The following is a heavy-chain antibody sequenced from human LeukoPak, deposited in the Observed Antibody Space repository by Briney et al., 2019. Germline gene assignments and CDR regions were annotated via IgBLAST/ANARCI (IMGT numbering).Heavy chain of an antibody. Sequence: GGSLRLSCAASGFTFSSYAMSWVRQAPGKGLEWVSAISGSGGSTYYADSVKDRFTISRDTSKNTLYLQMNSLRAEDTAVYYCAKGRYSGSYYNWFDPWGQGTLVTVSS. CDR2: ISGSGGST. D-gene: IGHD1-26*01. CDR3: AKGRYSGSYYNWFDP. J-gene: IGHJ5*02. CDR1: GFTFSSYA. V-gene: IGHV3-23*01.